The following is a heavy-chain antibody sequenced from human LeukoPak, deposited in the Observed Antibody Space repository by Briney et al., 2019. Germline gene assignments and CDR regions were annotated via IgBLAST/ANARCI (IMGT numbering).Heavy chain of an antibody. D-gene: IGHD3-10*01. Sequence: GASVKVSCKASGYTFTSYGISWVRQATGQGLEWMGWMNPNSGNTGYAQKFQGRVTMTRNTSISTAYMELSSLRSEDTAVYYCARGGYYYGSGSYSTPFDYWGQGTLVTVSS. CDR3: ARGGYYYGSGSYSTPFDY. V-gene: IGHV1-8*02. CDR2: MNPNSGNT. J-gene: IGHJ4*02. CDR1: GYTFTSYG.